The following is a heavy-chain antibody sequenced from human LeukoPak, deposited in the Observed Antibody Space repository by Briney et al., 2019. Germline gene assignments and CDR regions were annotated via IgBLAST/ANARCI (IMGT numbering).Heavy chain of an antibody. CDR1: GGSISSGGYS. CDR2: IYHSGRT. D-gene: IGHD3-22*01. V-gene: IGHV4-30-2*01. J-gene: IGHJ4*02. CDR3: ARTYYYDSSGYYFHY. Sequence: SETLSLTCAVSGGSISSGGYSWRWIRQPPGMGLEWIGYIYHSGRTYYNPSLKSRVTISVDMSKNQFSLKLSSVTAADRAVYYCARTYYYDSSGYYFHYWGQGTLVTVSS.